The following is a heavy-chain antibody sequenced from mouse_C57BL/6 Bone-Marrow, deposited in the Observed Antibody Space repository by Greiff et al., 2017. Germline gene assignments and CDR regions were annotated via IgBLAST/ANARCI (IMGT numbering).Heavy chain of an antibody. Sequence: VHLVESGAELVKPGASVKMSCKASGYTFTTYPIEWMKQNHGKSLEWIGNFHPYNDDTKYNEKFKGKATLTVEKSSSTVYLELSRLTSDDSAVYYCARSGYYSNWYFDVWGTGTTVTVSS. CDR3: ARSGYYSNWYFDV. CDR2: FHPYNDDT. CDR1: GYTFTTYP. D-gene: IGHD2-5*01. V-gene: IGHV1-47*01. J-gene: IGHJ1*03.